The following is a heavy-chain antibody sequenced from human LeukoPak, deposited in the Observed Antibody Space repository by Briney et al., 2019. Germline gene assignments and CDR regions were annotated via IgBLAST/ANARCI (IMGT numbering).Heavy chain of an antibody. Sequence: GGSLRLSCVVSGFPFTNYWMSWVRQAPGKGLGWVSAISGSGGSTYYADSVKGRFTISRDNSKNTLYLQMNSLRAEDTAVYYCAKGGGSLYYFDYWGQGTLVTVSP. CDR1: GFPFTNYW. V-gene: IGHV3-23*01. CDR2: ISGSGGST. D-gene: IGHD1-26*01. J-gene: IGHJ4*02. CDR3: AKGGGSLYYFDY.